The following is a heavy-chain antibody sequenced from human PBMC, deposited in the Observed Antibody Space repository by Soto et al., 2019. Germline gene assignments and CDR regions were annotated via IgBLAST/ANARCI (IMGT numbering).Heavy chain of an antibody. Sequence: SETLSLTCTVSGGSISSYYWIWIRQPPGKGLEWIGYIYYSGSTNYNPSLKSRVTISVDTSKNQFSLKLSSVTAADTAVYYCARGPYDSSGYYYGVESYYYYGMDVWGQGTTVTVSS. J-gene: IGHJ6*02. CDR1: GGSISSYY. D-gene: IGHD3-22*01. CDR3: ARGPYDSSGYYYGVESYYYYGMDV. V-gene: IGHV4-59*01. CDR2: IYYSGST.